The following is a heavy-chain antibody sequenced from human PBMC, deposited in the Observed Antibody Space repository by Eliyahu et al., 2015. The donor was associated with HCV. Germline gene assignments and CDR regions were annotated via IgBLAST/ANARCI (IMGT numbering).Heavy chain of an antibody. CDR2: ISYDGSNK. Sequence: QVQLVESGGGVVQPGRSLRLSCAASGFTFSSYGMHWVRQSPGKGLXWVAVISYDGSNKYYADSVKGRFTISRDNSKNTLYLQMNSLRAEDTAVYYCANLWFGESRDYWGQGTLVTVSS. D-gene: IGHD3-10*01. CDR1: GFTFSSYG. J-gene: IGHJ4*02. CDR3: ANLWFGESRDY. V-gene: IGHV3-30*18.